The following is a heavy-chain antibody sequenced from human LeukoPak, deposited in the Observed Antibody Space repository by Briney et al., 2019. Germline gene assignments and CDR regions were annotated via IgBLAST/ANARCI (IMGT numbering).Heavy chain of an antibody. Sequence: GESLKISYKGSGYSFTSYWIGWVRQMPGKGLEWMGIIYPGDSDTRYSPSFQGQVTISADKSISTAYLQWSSLKASDTAMYYCATAVSGYSSGWYGGGFDYWGQGTLVTVSS. J-gene: IGHJ4*02. D-gene: IGHD6-19*01. CDR2: IYPGDSDT. V-gene: IGHV5-51*01. CDR3: ATAVSGYSSGWYGGGFDY. CDR1: GYSFTSYW.